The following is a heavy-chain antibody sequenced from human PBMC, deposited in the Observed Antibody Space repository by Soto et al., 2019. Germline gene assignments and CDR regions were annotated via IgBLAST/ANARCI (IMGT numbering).Heavy chain of an antibody. J-gene: IGHJ4*02. D-gene: IGHD5-18*01. CDR2: ISHDGTVK. CDR3: AKERDTRSSSCFDS. Sequence: LGLSCAASRCTFRNYGMQWVRHAPGKGLEWVAVISHDGTVKYYADSVKGRFTISRDNFQNTLDLQMDSLRAEDTAVYYCAKERDTRSSSCFDSWGQGTLVTVSS. CDR1: RCTFRNYG. V-gene: IGHV3-30*18.